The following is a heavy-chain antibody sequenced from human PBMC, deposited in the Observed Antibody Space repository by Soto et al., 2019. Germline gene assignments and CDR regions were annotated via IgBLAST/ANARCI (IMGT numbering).Heavy chain of an antibody. CDR3: ARGAVTTYYYDSSGYHY. J-gene: IGHJ4*02. Sequence: SETLSLTCAVYGGSFSGYYWSWIRQPPGKGLEWIGEINHSGSTNYNPSLKSRVTISVDTSKNQFSLKLSSVTAADTAVYYCARGAVTTYYYDSSGYHYWGQGTLVPVSS. V-gene: IGHV4-34*01. CDR1: GGSFSGYY. D-gene: IGHD3-22*01. CDR2: INHSGST.